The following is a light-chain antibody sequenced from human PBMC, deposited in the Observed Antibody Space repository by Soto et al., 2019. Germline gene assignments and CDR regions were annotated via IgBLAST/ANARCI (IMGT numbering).Light chain of an antibody. V-gene: IGKV3-11*01. CDR3: QQDGATPFT. Sequence: EIVLTQSPATLSLSPGERGTLSCRASESVGNHLAWYQQKPGQAPRLLIYDASNRATGIPARFSGTGSGTDFTLTISSLEPEDFAVYYCQQDGATPFTFGPGTRVEI. CDR1: ESVGNH. J-gene: IGKJ3*01. CDR2: DAS.